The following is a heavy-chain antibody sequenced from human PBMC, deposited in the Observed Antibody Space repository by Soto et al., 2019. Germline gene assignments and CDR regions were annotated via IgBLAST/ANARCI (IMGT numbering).Heavy chain of an antibody. D-gene: IGHD2-21*02. V-gene: IGHV4-4*07. CDR3: ARGGEGKVTAIPSDAFDI. J-gene: IGHJ3*02. CDR2: IYTSGST. CDR1: GGSIISYY. Sequence: TLSLTCTVSGGSIISYYLSWIRHPAGKGLEWIGRIYTSGSTNYNPSLKSRVTMSVDTSKNQFSLKLSSVTAADTAVYYCARGGEGKVTAIPSDAFDIWGQGTMVTVSS.